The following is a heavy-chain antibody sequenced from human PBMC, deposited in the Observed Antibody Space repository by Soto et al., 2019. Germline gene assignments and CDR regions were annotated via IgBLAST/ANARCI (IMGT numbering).Heavy chain of an antibody. J-gene: IGHJ4*02. D-gene: IGHD3-16*01. CDR3: ARDAGVGVY. Sequence: SETLSLTCAVAGASVSTSNWWSWVRHSPGKGLEWIGEIYHIGTTSYNPSLKSRVVMSIDTSKNQFYLNLTSVTAADTAVYYCARDAGVGVYWGRGSKVTVAS. V-gene: IGHV4-4*02. CDR1: GASVSTSNW. CDR2: IYHIGTT.